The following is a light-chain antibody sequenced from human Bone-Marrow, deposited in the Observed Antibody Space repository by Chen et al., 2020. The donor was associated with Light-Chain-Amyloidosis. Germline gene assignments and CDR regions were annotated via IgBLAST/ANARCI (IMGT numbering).Light chain of an antibody. Sequence: EIVLTQSPGTLSLSPGERATLSCRASESVRTSHLSWYQQKPGQSPRLLIYGASSRATGIPDRFSGSGSGTEFTLTISRLEPEDFAVYYCQQYGGSPAYTFGQGTKLEMK. V-gene: IGKV3-20*01. CDR3: QQYGGSPAYT. J-gene: IGKJ2*01. CDR1: ESVRTSH. CDR2: GAS.